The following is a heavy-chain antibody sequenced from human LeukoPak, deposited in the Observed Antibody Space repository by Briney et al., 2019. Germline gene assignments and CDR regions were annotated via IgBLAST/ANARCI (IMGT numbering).Heavy chain of an antibody. CDR2: IIPILGIA. D-gene: IGHD4-23*01. CDR3: ARGSTVGDY. Sequence: GASVKVSCKASGGTFSSYAISWVRQAPGQGLEWMGRIIPILGIANYAQKFQGRVTITADKSTSTAYMELRSLRSDDTAVYYCARGSTVGDYWGQGTLVTVSS. V-gene: IGHV1-69*04. J-gene: IGHJ4*02. CDR1: GGTFSSYA.